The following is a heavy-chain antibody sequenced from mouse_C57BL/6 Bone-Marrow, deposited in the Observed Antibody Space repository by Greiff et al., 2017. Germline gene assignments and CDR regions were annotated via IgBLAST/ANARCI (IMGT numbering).Heavy chain of an antibody. CDR1: GFTFSDYG. V-gene: IGHV5-15*01. CDR3: ATHYYYGSSPMDY. J-gene: IGHJ4*01. Sequence: EVNVVESGGGLVQPGGSLKLSCAASGFTFSDYGMAWVRQAPRKGPEWVAFISNLAYSIYYADTVTGRFTISRENAKNTLYLEMSSLRSEDTAMYYCATHYYYGSSPMDYWGQGTSVTVSS. D-gene: IGHD1-1*01. CDR2: ISNLAYSI.